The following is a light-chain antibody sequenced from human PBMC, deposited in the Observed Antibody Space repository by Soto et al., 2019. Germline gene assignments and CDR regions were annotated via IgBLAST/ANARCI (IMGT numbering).Light chain of an antibody. CDR3: QQYNNWPPIT. V-gene: IGKV3-15*01. CDR2: GAS. CDR1: QSVSNN. J-gene: IGKJ5*01. Sequence: EIVMTQSPATLSASPGEKATLSCRASQSVSNNLAWFQQKPGQVPRLLIYGASNRATGVSARFSGSGSGTDFTLTISRLEPEDFAVYYCQQYNNWPPITFGQGTRLEIK.